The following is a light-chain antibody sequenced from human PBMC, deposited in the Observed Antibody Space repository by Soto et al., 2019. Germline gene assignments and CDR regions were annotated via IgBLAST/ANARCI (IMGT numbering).Light chain of an antibody. Sequence: IVLTQSPVTLSLSPGESDVLPCRASQSVSTSLAWYQHKPGQAPRLFIYDASKRAPGIPARFTGSGSGTDFTLTISSLEPEDIAVYYCQVRDVWPSFGQGIKV. CDR1: QSVSTS. CDR3: QVRDVWPS. J-gene: IGKJ1*01. CDR2: DAS. V-gene: IGKV3-11*01.